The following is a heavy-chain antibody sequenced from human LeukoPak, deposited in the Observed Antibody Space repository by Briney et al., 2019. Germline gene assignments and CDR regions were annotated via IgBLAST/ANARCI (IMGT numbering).Heavy chain of an antibody. CDR1: GYSISSGYY. J-gene: IGHJ3*02. CDR2: IYYSGST. D-gene: IGHD3-22*01. Sequence: SETLSLTCTVSGYSISSGYYWSWIRQPPGKGLEWIGYIYYSGSTNYNPSLKSRVTISVDTSKNQFSLKLSSVTAADTAVYYCAREGPYYYDSSGYDAFDIWGQGSMVTVSS. CDR3: AREGPYYYDSSGYDAFDI. V-gene: IGHV4-61*01.